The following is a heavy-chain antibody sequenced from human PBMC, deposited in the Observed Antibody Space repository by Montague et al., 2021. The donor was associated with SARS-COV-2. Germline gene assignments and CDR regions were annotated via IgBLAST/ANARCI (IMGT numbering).Heavy chain of an antibody. CDR2: IGIGGDT. J-gene: IGHJ4*02. CDR3: ARGGEWSSSSLPDC. V-gene: IGHV3-13*04. Sequence: SLRLSCAASGFTFGGYDMNWVRQAPGKGLEWVSAIGIGGDTYYLGSVKGRFIISRENAKNSLYLHMNSLRVGDTAVYYCARGGEWSSSSLPDCWGQGTLVTVSS. CDR1: GFTFGGYD. D-gene: IGHD6-6*01.